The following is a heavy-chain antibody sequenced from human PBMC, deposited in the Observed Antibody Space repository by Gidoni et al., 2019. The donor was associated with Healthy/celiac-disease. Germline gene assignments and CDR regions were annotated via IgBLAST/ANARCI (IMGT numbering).Heavy chain of an antibody. CDR3: ARSGDSSGWFGWFDP. J-gene: IGHJ5*02. V-gene: IGHV3-9*01. CDR1: GFPFDDYA. CDR2: ISWNSGSI. Sequence: EVQLVESGGGLVQPGRSLRLSCAASGFPFDDYAMHWVRQAPGKGLEWVSGISWNSGSIGYADSVKGRFTISRDNAKNSLYLQMNSLRAEDTALYYCARSGDSSGWFGWFDPWGQGTLVTVSS. D-gene: IGHD6-19*01.